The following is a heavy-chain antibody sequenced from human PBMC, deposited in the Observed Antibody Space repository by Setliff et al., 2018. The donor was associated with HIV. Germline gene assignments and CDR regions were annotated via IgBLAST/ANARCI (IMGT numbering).Heavy chain of an antibody. Sequence: PGGSLRLSCAASEFTFSVYAMSWLRQAPGKGLEWVSGISGSGGSTYYADSVKGRFTISRDNSKNTLYLQMNRLRADDTAIYYCAKTSNTGYLFCSDYWGQGTLVTVSS. CDR1: EFTFSVYA. V-gene: IGHV3-23*01. CDR2: ISGSGGST. D-gene: IGHD3-9*01. CDR3: AKTSNTGYLFCSDY. J-gene: IGHJ4*02.